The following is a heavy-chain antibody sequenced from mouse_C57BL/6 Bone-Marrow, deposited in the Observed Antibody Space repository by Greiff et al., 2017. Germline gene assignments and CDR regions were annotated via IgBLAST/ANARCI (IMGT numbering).Heavy chain of an antibody. J-gene: IGHJ1*03. CDR2: INPNNGGT. V-gene: IGHV1-22*01. D-gene: IGHD1-1*01. CDR1: GYTFTDYN. CDR3: ARDGKTTVVATPIDFDV. Sequence: VQLQQSGPELVMPGASVKMSCKASGYTFTDYNMHWVKQSHGKSLEWIGYINPNNGGTSYNQKFKGKATLTVNKSSSTAYMELRSLTSEESAVYYCARDGKTTVVATPIDFDVWGTGTTVTVSS.